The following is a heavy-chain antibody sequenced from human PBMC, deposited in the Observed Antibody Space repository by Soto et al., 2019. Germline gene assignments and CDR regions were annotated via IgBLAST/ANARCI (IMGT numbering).Heavy chain of an antibody. D-gene: IGHD6-13*01. CDR2: IYHSGST. CDR3: ARDLYSSNPTGYYYYMDV. V-gene: IGHV4-4*02. J-gene: IGHJ6*03. Sequence: SETLSLTCAVSSGSISSSNWWSWVRQPPGKGLEWIGEIYHSGSTNYNPSLKSRVTISVDKSKNQFSLKLSSVTAADTAVYYCARDLYSSNPTGYYYYMDVWGKGTTVTVS. CDR1: SGSISSSNW.